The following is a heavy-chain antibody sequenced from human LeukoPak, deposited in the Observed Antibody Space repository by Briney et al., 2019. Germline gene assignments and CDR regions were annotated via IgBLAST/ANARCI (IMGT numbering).Heavy chain of an antibody. Sequence: SETLSLTCTVSGGSISSYYWSWIRQPPGKGLEWIGYIYYSGSTNYNPSLKSRVTISVDTSKNQFSLKLNSVTPEDTAVYYCARDLESGSYEHYFDYWGQGTLVTVSS. J-gene: IGHJ4*02. V-gene: IGHV4-59*12. D-gene: IGHD1-26*01. CDR2: IYYSGST. CDR3: ARDLESGSYEHYFDY. CDR1: GGSISSYY.